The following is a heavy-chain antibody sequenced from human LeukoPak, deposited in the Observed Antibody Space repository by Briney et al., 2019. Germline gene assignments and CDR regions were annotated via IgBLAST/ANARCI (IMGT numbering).Heavy chain of an antibody. CDR2: ISAYNGNT. J-gene: IGHJ4*02. CDR3: ARGDYDILTGFDY. D-gene: IGHD3-9*01. V-gene: IGHV1-18*01. CDR1: GYTFTSCA. Sequence: ASVKVSCKASGYTFTSCAMNWVRQAPGQGLEWMGWISAYNGNTNYAQKLQGRVTMTTDTSTSTAYMELRSLRSDDTAVYYCARGDYDILTGFDYWGQGTLVTVSS.